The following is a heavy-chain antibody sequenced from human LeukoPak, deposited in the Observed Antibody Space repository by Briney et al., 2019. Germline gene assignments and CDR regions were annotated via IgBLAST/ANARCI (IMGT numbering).Heavy chain of an antibody. Sequence: GGSLRLSCAVSGFTVSNNFMSWVRQAPEKGLEGVSVIYSDDTTYYADSVKGRFTISRDNSKNTLYLQMNSLRAEDTAVYYCARRISGCSGGRCLYYFDYWGQGTLVTVSS. CDR3: ARRISGCSGGRCLYYFDY. V-gene: IGHV3-53*01. D-gene: IGHD2-15*01. CDR2: IYSDDTT. J-gene: IGHJ4*02. CDR1: GFTVSNNF.